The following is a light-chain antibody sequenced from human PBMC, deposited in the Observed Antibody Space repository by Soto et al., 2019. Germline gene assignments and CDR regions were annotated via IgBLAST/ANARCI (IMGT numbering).Light chain of an antibody. CDR2: GAS. CDR3: QQYGGSPYT. CDR1: QSVSSNY. Sequence: IVLTQSPGTLSLSPGERATLSCRASQSVSSNYLAWYQQKPGQAPRLLMFGASSRATGIPDRFSGSGSGTDFTLTITRLEPEDFAVYYCQQYGGSPYTFGYGTKLEIK. J-gene: IGKJ2*01. V-gene: IGKV3-20*01.